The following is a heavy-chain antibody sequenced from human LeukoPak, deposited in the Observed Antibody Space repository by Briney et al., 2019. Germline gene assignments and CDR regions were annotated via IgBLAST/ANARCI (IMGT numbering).Heavy chain of an antibody. J-gene: IGHJ5*02. CDR1: GGTFSSYA. D-gene: IGHD6-13*01. V-gene: IGHV1-69*05. CDR2: IIPIFGTA. Sequence: ASVKVSCKASGGTFSSYAISWVRQAPGQGLEWMGRIIPIFGTANYAQKFQGRVTITTDEPTSTAYMELSSLRSEDTAVYYCARDGIPYSSSFWFDPWGQGTLVTVSS. CDR3: ARDGIPYSSSFWFDP.